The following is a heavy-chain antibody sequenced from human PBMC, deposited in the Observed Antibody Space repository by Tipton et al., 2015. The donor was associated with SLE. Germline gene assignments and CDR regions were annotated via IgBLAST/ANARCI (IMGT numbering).Heavy chain of an antibody. J-gene: IGHJ6*02. CDR3: ARGRTYYDFWSGYYNAYYGMDV. CDR2: IYYSGST. V-gene: IGHV4-39*07. CDR1: GGSISSSSYY. Sequence: TLSLTCTVSGGSISSSSYYWGWIRQPPGKGLEWIGSIYYSGSTYYNPSLKSRVTISVDTSKNQFSLKLSSVTAADTAVYYCARGRTYYDFWSGYYNAYYGMDVWGQGP. D-gene: IGHD3-3*01.